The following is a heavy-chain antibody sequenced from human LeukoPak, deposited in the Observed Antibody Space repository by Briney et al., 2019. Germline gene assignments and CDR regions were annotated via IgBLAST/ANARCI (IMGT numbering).Heavy chain of an antibody. CDR1: GGSISSHY. Sequence: SETLSLTCTVSGGSISSHYWSWIRQPPGKGLEWIGYIYYSGSTNYNPSLKSRVTISVDTSKNQFSLKLSSVTAADTAVYYCAAVDYGGFGFDYWGQGTLVTVSS. CDR2: IYYSGST. V-gene: IGHV4-59*11. CDR3: AAVDYGGFGFDY. J-gene: IGHJ4*02. D-gene: IGHD4-17*01.